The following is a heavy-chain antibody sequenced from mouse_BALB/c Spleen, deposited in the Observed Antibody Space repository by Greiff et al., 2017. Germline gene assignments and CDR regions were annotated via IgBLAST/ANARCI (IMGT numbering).Heavy chain of an antibody. V-gene: IGHV5-4*02. CDR1: GFTFSDYY. CDR3: ARDKGVGQVAY. Sequence: EVQLVESGGDLVKPGGSLKLSCAASGFTFSDYYMYWVRQTPEKRLEWVATISAGGSYTYYPDSVKGRFTISRDNTKDNLYLQMSSLKSEDTAMYYCARDKGVGQVAYWGQGTLVTVSA. J-gene: IGHJ3*01. CDR2: ISAGGSYT. D-gene: IGHD3-3*01.